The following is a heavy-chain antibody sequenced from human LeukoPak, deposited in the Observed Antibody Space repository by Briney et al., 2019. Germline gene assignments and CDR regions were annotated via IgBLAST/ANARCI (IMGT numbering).Heavy chain of an antibody. J-gene: IGHJ3*02. V-gene: IGHV3-9*01. Sequence: GGSLRLSCAASGFTFDDYAMHWVRQAPGKGLEWVSGISWNSGSIGYADSVKGRFTISRDNAKNSLYLQMNSLRAEDTALYYCAKLYYYDSSGYLSAFDIWGQGTMVTVSS. D-gene: IGHD3-22*01. CDR1: GFTFDDYA. CDR2: ISWNSGSI. CDR3: AKLYYYDSSGYLSAFDI.